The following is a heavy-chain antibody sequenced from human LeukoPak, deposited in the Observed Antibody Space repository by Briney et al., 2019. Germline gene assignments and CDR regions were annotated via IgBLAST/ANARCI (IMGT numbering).Heavy chain of an antibody. D-gene: IGHD3-22*01. V-gene: IGHV3-66*01. Sequence: GGSLRLSCAASRFTVSSNYMSWVRQAPGKRLEWVSVIYSGVRTYYADSVKGRFTISRDNSKNTLYLQMNSLRAEDTAVYYCARDSLVSAYDSSGYYREENWGQGTLITVSS. J-gene: IGHJ4*02. CDR2: IYSGVRT. CDR3: ARDSLVSAYDSSGYYREEN. CDR1: RFTVSSNY.